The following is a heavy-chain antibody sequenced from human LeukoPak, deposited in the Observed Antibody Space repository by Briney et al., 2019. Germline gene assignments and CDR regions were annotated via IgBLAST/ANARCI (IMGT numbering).Heavy chain of an antibody. CDR3: ASALGNSTGDY. J-gene: IGHJ4*02. CDR1: GFTFNIFW. D-gene: IGHD7-27*01. CDR2: IKHDGSEE. Sequence: PGGSLRLSCAASGFTFNIFWMCWIRQAPGKGLEWVANIKHDGSEEYYGDSVRGRFTISRDNAKNSLILQMNSLRGEDTAVYYCASALGNSTGDYWGQGTLVTVSS. V-gene: IGHV3-7*02.